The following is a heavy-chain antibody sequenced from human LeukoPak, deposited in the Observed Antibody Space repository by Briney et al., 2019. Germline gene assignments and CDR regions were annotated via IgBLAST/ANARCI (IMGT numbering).Heavy chain of an antibody. CDR3: AKDSVGYYDSSGYSGPVDY. Sequence: PGGSLRLSCAASGFTFSSYGMHWVRQAPGKGLEWVAVISYDGSNKYYADSVKGRFTISRDNSKNTLYLQMNSLRAEDTAVYYCAKDSVGYYDSSGYSGPVDYWGQGTLLTVSS. CDR2: ISYDGSNK. J-gene: IGHJ4*02. CDR1: GFTFSSYG. D-gene: IGHD3-22*01. V-gene: IGHV3-30*18.